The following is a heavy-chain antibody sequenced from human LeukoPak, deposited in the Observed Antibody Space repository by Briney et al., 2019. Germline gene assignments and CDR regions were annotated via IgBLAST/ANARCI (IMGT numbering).Heavy chain of an antibody. CDR2: ISGSGGST. V-gene: IGHV3-23*01. Sequence: PSETLSLTCAVYGGSFSGYYWSWVRQAPGKGLEWVSAISGSGGSTYYADSVKGRFTISRDNSKNTLYLQMNSLRAEDTAVYYCAKDIYGDYVGQGTLVTVSS. CDR3: AKDIYGDY. J-gene: IGHJ4*02. D-gene: IGHD4-17*01. CDR1: GGSFSGYY.